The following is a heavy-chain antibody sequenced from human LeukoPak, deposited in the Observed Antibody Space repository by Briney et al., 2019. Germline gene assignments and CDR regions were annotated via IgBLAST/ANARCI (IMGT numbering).Heavy chain of an antibody. CDR3: ARDRLSVGAFDI. V-gene: IGHV4-59*12. CDR2: IYYSGST. CDR1: GGSISSYY. J-gene: IGHJ3*02. D-gene: IGHD1-26*01. Sequence: SETLSLTCTVSGGSISSYYWSWIRQPPGKGLEWIGYIYYSGSTNYNPSLKSRVTISVDTSKNQFSLKLSSVTAADTAVYYCARDRLSVGAFDIWGLGTMVTVSS.